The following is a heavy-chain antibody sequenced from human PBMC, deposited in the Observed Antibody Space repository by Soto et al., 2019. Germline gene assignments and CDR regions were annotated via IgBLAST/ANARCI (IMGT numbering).Heavy chain of an antibody. V-gene: IGHV1-18*01. J-gene: IGHJ4*02. CDR2: ISAYNGNT. CDR1: GYTFTSYG. D-gene: IGHD3-3*01. Sequence: QVQLVQSGAEVKKPGASVKVSCKASGYTFTSYGISWVRQAPGQGLEWMGWISAYNGNTNYAQKLQGRVTMTTDTTTSTAYMELRSLRSDDTAVYYCARDPVPLLRVLEWLDYWGQGTLVTVSS. CDR3: ARDPVPLLRVLEWLDY.